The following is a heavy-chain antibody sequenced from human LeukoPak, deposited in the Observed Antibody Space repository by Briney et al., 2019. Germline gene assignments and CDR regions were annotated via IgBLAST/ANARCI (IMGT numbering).Heavy chain of an antibody. V-gene: IGHV4-30-2*01. D-gene: IGHD3-22*01. CDR2: LYHSGTT. J-gene: IGHJ3*02. Sequence: SQTLSLTCAVSGCSISSGGYSWSWIRQPPGKALEWIGYLYHSGTTHYNPSLKSRVTISVDRSKNQFSLKLSSVTAADTAVYYCVRVYYYDSSGYWVRAFDIWGQGTMVTVSS. CDR3: VRVYYYDSSGYWVRAFDI. CDR1: GCSISSGGYS.